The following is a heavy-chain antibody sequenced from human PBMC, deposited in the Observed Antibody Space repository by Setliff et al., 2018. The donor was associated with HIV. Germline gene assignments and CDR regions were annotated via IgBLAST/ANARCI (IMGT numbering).Heavy chain of an antibody. CDR2: ISGTTNTI. D-gene: IGHD6-13*01. J-gene: IGHJ4*02. Sequence: GGSLRLSCLGSGFTFSDYNMNWVSQTPGKGLEWISYISGTTNTIYYANSVNGRFTISSDNSKNSLYLQRSSLRDEDTAVYYCASTPAAGPYWGQGTLVTVSS. CDR3: ASTPAAGPY. V-gene: IGHV3-48*02. CDR1: GFTFSDYN.